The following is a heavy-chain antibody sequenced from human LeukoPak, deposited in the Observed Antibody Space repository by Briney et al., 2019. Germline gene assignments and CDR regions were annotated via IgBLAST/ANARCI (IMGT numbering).Heavy chain of an antibody. Sequence: SETLSLTGAVYGGSFSNYYWGWIRQPPGKGRECMGEINHSGSTKYNPSLKSRVTISVDRSKKQFCLKLSSVTAADTAVYYCARGPDFYDSRGYYPIWGQGTLVTVSS. D-gene: IGHD3-22*01. V-gene: IGHV4-34*01. CDR2: INHSGST. CDR1: GGSFSNYY. CDR3: ARGPDFYDSRGYYPI. J-gene: IGHJ4*02.